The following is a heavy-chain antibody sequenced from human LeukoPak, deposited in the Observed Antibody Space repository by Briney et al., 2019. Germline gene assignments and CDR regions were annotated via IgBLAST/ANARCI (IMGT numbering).Heavy chain of an antibody. J-gene: IGHJ4*02. V-gene: IGHV4-34*01. CDR1: GGSFSGYY. Sequence: SETLSLTCAVYGGSFSGYYWSWIRQPPGKGLEWIGEINHSGSTNYNPSLKSRVTISVDTSKNQFSLKLSSVTAADTAVYYCASGKSTRRYFDWRPTWGQGTLVTVSS. CDR3: ASGKSTRRYFDWRPT. CDR2: INHSGST. D-gene: IGHD3-9*01.